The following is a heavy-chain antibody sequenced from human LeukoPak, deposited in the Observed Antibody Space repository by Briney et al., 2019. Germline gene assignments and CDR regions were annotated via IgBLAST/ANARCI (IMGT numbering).Heavy chain of an antibody. CDR2: ISYDGSNK. V-gene: IGHV3-30-3*01. CDR1: GFTFSSYA. CDR3: ARVFRPSLTVFIIRGAFDI. J-gene: IGHJ3*02. Sequence: PEGSLRLSCAASGFTFSSYAMHWVRQAPGKGLEWVAVISYDGSNKYYADSVKGRFTISRDNDKNSLYLQMNSLRVEDTAVYYCARVFRPSLTVFIIRGAFDIWGQGTMVTVSS. D-gene: IGHD3-3*01.